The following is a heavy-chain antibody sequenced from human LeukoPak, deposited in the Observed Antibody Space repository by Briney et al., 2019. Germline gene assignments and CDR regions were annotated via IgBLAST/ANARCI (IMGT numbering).Heavy chain of an antibody. CDR2: INPSGGST. V-gene: IGHV1-46*01. Sequence: ASVKVSCKASGGTFSSYTISWVRQAPGQGLEWMGIINPSGGSTSYAQKFQGRVTMTRDMSTSTVYMELSSLRSEDTAVYYCARDGGSSQWGLDYWGQGTLVTVSS. CDR1: GGTFSSYT. D-gene: IGHD1-26*01. J-gene: IGHJ4*02. CDR3: ARDGGSSQWGLDY.